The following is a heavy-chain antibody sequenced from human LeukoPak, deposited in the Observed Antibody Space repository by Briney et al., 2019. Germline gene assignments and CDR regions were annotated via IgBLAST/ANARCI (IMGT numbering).Heavy chain of an antibody. CDR1: GFTFSTYA. CDR3: AREIAVAGSFDD. J-gene: IGHJ4*02. CDR2: ISSSSSTL. V-gene: IGHV3-48*02. D-gene: IGHD6-19*01. Sequence: PGGSLRLSCAASGFTFSTYAMHWVRQAPGKGLEWVSYISSSSSTLYYADSVSGRFTISRDNAKKSLYLQMNSLRDEDTAVYYCAREIAVAGSFDDWGQGTLVIVSS.